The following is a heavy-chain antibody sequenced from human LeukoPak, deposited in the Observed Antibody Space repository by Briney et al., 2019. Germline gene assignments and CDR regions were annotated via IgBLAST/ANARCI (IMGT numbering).Heavy chain of an antibody. Sequence: GGSLRLSCAASGFTFSSYWMSWVRQAPGKGLEWVANIKQDGSEKYYVDSVKGRFTISGDNAKNSLYLQMNSLRAEDTAVYYCARAPRFLEPTSVHWGQGTLVTVSS. D-gene: IGHD3-3*01. CDR3: ARAPRFLEPTSVH. V-gene: IGHV3-7*01. CDR1: GFTFSSYW. CDR2: IKQDGSEK. J-gene: IGHJ4*02.